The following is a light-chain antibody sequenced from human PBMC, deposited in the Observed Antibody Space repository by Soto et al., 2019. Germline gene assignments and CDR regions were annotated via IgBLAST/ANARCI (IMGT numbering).Light chain of an antibody. CDR2: GAS. V-gene: IGKV3-20*01. J-gene: IGKJ1*01. CDR1: QSVTSLH. CDR3: QQYDYLVT. Sequence: EIVLTQSPGTLSLSPGERATLSCRASQSVTSLHSAWYKQKPGQAPRLLIFGASSRATGIPDKFSGSASGTEFPLTISRLAPEDPAVYYCQQYDYLVTFGQGTKVDIK.